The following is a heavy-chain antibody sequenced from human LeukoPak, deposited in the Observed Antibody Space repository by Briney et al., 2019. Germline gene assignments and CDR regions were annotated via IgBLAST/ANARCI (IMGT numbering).Heavy chain of an antibody. D-gene: IGHD1-7*01. J-gene: IGHJ4*02. V-gene: IGHV3-30*02. CDR2: IRFDGSNN. CDR3: ARGGVNYASDY. Sequence: GGSLRLSCAASGFTFSSYGMHWVRQAPGKGLEWVAYIRFDGSNNYYADSLKGRFTTSRDNSKNTLYLQMNSLGVEDTAVYSCARGGVNYASDYWGQGTLVTVSS. CDR1: GFTFSSYG.